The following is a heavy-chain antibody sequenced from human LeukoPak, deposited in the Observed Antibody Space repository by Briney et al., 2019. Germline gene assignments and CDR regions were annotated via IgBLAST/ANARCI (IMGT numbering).Heavy chain of an antibody. V-gene: IGHV4-39*01. CDR2: IYYSGST. CDR3: ARRHCSSTNCYGDAFDI. D-gene: IGHD2-2*01. J-gene: IGHJ3*02. Sequence: SETLSLTCTVSGGSISSSSYYWGWIRQPPGKGLEWIGNIYYSGSTYYNPSLKSRVTISVDTSKNQFSLNLISVTAADTAVYYCARRHCSSTNCYGDAFDIWGQGTMVTVSS. CDR1: GGSISSSSYY.